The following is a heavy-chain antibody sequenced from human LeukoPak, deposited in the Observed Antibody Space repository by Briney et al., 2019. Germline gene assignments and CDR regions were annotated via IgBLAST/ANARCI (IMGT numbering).Heavy chain of an antibody. CDR1: GVSISSYY. D-gene: IGHD3-22*01. V-gene: IGHV4-4*07. CDR2: IHSSGST. J-gene: IGHJ4*02. CDR3: AGDRYYYDSSGYLFDY. Sequence: SETLSLTCTVSGVSISSYYWSWIRQPAGKGLEWIGRIHSSGSTNYNPSLKSRVTMSVDTSKNQFSLKLSSVTAADTAVYYCAGDRYYYDSSGYLFDYWGQGTLVTVSS.